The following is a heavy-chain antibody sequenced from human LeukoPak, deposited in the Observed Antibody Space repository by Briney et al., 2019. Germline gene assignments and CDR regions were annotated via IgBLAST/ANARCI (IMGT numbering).Heavy chain of an antibody. J-gene: IGHJ4*02. D-gene: IGHD2-15*01. CDR3: ARGLYCATCYGEGIDY. V-gene: IGHV1-2*02. Sequence: GASVKVSCKASGYTFTGHFMHWVRQAPGQGLEWMGWINPDSGGTNYAQKVQGRVTMSRDTSISKAYMELRRLRSDDPAVYYCARGLYCATCYGEGIDYWGQGALVTVSS. CDR1: GYTFTGHF. CDR2: INPDSGGT.